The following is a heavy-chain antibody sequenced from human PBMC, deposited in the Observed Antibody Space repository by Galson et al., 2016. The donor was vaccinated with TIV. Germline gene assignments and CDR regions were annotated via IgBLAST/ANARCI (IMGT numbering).Heavy chain of an antibody. J-gene: IGHJ4*02. V-gene: IGHV2-70*11. CDR2: IDWDDDT. D-gene: IGHD4-17*01. CDR3: ARMVYGDYPPRFYYDN. Sequence: PALVKPTQTLTLTCTFSGFSLNTDGMCVNWIRQPPGKALEWLARIDWDDDTYYSTSLKTRLTIPKGTSKNQVVLKMTSMDPVDTATYYCARMVYGDYPPRFYYDNWGQGILVTVSS. CDR1: GFSLNTDGMC.